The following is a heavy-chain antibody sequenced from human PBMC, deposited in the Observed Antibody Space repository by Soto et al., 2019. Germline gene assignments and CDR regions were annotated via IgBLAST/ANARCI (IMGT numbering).Heavy chain of an antibody. V-gene: IGHV1-18*01. J-gene: IGHJ4*02. Sequence: QVQLVQSGAEVKKPGASVKVSCKASGYTFTSYGISWVRQAPGQGLEWMGWISAYNGNTKYAQNLQGRVTMTKDTSTSSASMGLRSLRSDDTAVYYCARGAAVRLFDYWGQGALVTVAS. CDR3: ARGAAVRLFDY. D-gene: IGHD6-19*01. CDR1: GYTFTSYG. CDR2: ISAYNGNT.